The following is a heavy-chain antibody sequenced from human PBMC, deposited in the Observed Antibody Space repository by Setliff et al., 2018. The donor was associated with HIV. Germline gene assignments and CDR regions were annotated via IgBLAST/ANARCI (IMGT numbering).Heavy chain of an antibody. Sequence: GESLKISCKASGYNFANYWIGWVRQRPGKGLEWMGIIYPGDSDTKYSLSFQGQVSISADKSTSTAFLQWISLKASDTATYYCARQPSGFLNPKDSFDFWGQGTKVT. J-gene: IGHJ3*01. V-gene: IGHV5-51*01. CDR2: IYPGDSDT. CDR1: GYNFANYW. CDR3: ARQPSGFLNPKDSFDF.